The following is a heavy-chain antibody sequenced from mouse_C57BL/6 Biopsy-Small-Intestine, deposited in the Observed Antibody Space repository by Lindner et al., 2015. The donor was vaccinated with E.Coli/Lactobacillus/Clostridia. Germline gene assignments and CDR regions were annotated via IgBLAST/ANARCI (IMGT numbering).Heavy chain of an antibody. CDR1: GYSFTGYY. V-gene: IGHV1-26*01. CDR2: INPNNGGT. CDR3: ARTLPRAWFAY. Sequence: VQLQESGPELVKPGASVKISCKASGYSFTGYYMNWVKQSHGKSLEWIGDINPNNGGTSYNQKFKGKATLTVDKSSSTAYMELRSLTSEDSAVYYCARTLPRAWFAYWGQGTLVTVSA. J-gene: IGHJ3*01.